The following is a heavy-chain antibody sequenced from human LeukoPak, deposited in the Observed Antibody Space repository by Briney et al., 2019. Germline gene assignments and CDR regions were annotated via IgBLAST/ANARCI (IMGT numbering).Heavy chain of an antibody. Sequence: ASVKVSCKASGYTFTGYGISWVRQAPGQGLEWMGWISAYNGNTNYAQKLQGRVTMTTDTSTSTAYMELRSLRSDDTAVYYCARDPVQKYSSGPGWFDPWGQGTLVTVSS. J-gene: IGHJ5*02. CDR2: ISAYNGNT. D-gene: IGHD6-19*01. CDR1: GYTFTGYG. V-gene: IGHV1-18*01. CDR3: ARDPVQKYSSGPGWFDP.